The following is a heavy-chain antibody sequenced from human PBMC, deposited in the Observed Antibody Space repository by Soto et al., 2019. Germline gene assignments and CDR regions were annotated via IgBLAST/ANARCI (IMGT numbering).Heavy chain of an antibody. CDR3: ARRGGYSSSPIDY. CDR2: IWYDGSEK. J-gene: IGHJ4*02. CDR1: GFTFSNYG. Sequence: GGSLRLSCAASGFTFSNYGMHWVRQAPGKGLEWVSVIWYDGSEKYYADSVKGRFTISRDNSKNTMYLQMKSLRVEDTAVYYCARRGGYSSSPIDYWGQGTLVTVSS. D-gene: IGHD2-15*01. V-gene: IGHV3-33*01.